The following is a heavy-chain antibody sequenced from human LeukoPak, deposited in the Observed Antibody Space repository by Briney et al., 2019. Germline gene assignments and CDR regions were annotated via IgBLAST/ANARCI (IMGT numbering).Heavy chain of an antibody. Sequence: SETLSLTCTVSGGSISSYYWSWIRQPPGKGPEWIGYIYYSGSTNYNPSLKSRVTISVDTSKNQFSLKLSSVTAADTAVYYCARRYSSGWYLLDYWGQGTLVTVSS. J-gene: IGHJ4*02. V-gene: IGHV4-59*01. CDR3: ARRYSSGWYLLDY. CDR2: IYYSGST. CDR1: GGSISSYY. D-gene: IGHD6-19*01.